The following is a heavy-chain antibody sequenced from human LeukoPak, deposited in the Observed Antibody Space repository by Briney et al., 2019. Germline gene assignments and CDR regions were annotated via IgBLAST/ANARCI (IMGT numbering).Heavy chain of an antibody. CDR2: ITGSGDTT. V-gene: IGHV3-23*01. J-gene: IGHJ4*02. Sequence: GGSLRLSCAASGFTFSDYAMSWVRQAPGKGLEWVSAITGSGDTTYYAHPVKGRFTISRDNSKNTVYLQMNSLRAEDTAIYYCANRRCTSSSCYLEYWGQGTLVTVSS. CDR3: ANRRCTSSSCYLEY. CDR1: GFTFSDYA. D-gene: IGHD2-2*01.